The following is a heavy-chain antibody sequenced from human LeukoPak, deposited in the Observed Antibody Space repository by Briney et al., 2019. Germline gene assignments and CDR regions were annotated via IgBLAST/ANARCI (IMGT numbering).Heavy chain of an antibody. CDR2: ISGSGGST. CDR3: AKDLAKGATNY. Sequence: GGSLRLSCAASGFTFSSYAMSWVRQAPGKGLEWVSAISGSGGSTYYADSVKGRFTISRDNSKNTPYLQMNSLRAEDTAVCYCAKDLAKGATNYWGQGTLVTVSS. J-gene: IGHJ4*02. V-gene: IGHV3-23*01. CDR1: GFTFSSYA. D-gene: IGHD1-26*01.